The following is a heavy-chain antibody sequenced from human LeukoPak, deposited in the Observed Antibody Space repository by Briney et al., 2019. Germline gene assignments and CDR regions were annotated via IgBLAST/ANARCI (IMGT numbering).Heavy chain of an antibody. V-gene: IGHV5-51*04. Sequence: GESLKISCKGSGYSFTSYWIGWVRQMPGKGLEWMGIIYPGDSDTRYSPSFQGQVTISADKPISTAYLQWSSLKASDTAMYYCARTTMIVNGAFDIWGQGTMVTVSS. CDR3: ARTTMIVNGAFDI. CDR1: GYSFTSYW. J-gene: IGHJ3*02. CDR2: IYPGDSDT. D-gene: IGHD3-22*01.